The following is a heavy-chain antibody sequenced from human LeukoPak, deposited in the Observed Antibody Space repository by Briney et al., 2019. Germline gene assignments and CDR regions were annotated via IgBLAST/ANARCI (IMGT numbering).Heavy chain of an antibody. CDR2: IWYDGSNK. D-gene: IGHD3-22*01. J-gene: IGHJ4*02. V-gene: IGHV3-33*06. CDR1: GFTFSSYG. Sequence: GRSLRLSCGASGFTFSSYGMHWVRQAPGKGLEWVAVIWYDGSNKYYADSVKGRFTISRDNSKNTLYLQMNSLRAEDTAVYYCAKEITMIVVVTYYFDYWGQGTLVTVSS. CDR3: AKEITMIVVVTYYFDY.